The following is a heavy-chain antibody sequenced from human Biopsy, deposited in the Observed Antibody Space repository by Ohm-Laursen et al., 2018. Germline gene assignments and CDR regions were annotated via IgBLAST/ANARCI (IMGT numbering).Heavy chain of an antibody. J-gene: IGHJ4*02. Sequence: ASVKVSCKASGYTFSLYHIHWVRQAPGQGLEWMGWIDPDSGRTSFGQNFQGRVTMTSDTSTGTAYLELTRLRSDDTAVYYCARDPYCSGGNCYSPLDHWGQGTLVTASA. D-gene: IGHD2-15*01. CDR3: ARDPYCSGGNCYSPLDH. CDR1: GYTFSLYH. CDR2: IDPDSGRT. V-gene: IGHV1-2*02.